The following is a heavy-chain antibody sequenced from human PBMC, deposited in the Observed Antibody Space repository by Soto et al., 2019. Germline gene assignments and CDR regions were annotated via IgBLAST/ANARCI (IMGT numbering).Heavy chain of an antibody. Sequence: SETLSLTCGVSGDSISSVNWWSWVRQSPGKGLEWIGEIYHSGSTNFNPSLQSRVTMSVDKSKNEFSLQLTSVTAADAAVYYCATFSGFFTISPFDAWGQGILVTVSS. D-gene: IGHD2-8*01. CDR3: ATFSGFFTISPFDA. J-gene: IGHJ5*02. V-gene: IGHV4-4*02. CDR1: GDSISSVNW. CDR2: IYHSGST.